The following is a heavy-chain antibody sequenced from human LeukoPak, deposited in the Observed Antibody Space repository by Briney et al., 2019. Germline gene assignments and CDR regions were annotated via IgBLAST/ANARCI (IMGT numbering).Heavy chain of an antibody. CDR1: GLTVSNNY. CDR3: ARAGTTMIVVAEVNWFDP. J-gene: IGHJ5*02. D-gene: IGHD3-22*01. CDR2: IYSGGDT. V-gene: IGHV3-66*02. Sequence: GESLRLSCAASGLTVSNNYMRWVRQAPGKGLEWVSVIYSGGDTKYADSVKGRFTISRDNSKNTLYLQMNSLRVEDTAVYYCARAGTTMIVVAEVNWFDPWGQGTLVTVSS.